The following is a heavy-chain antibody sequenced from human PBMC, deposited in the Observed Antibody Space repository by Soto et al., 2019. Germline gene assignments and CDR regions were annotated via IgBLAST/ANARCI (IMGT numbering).Heavy chain of an antibody. CDR1: GFTFSTYS. J-gene: IGHJ6*02. D-gene: IGHD6-6*01. CDR3: ARAQYSSSIYGMDV. Sequence: LXRSCAASGFTFSTYSMNWFRQAPGKGLEWVSYISGSSSIIYHADSVKGRLTISRDNAKNSLYLQMNSLRDEDTAVYYCARAQYSSSIYGMDVWGQGTTVTASS. V-gene: IGHV3-48*02. CDR2: ISGSSSII.